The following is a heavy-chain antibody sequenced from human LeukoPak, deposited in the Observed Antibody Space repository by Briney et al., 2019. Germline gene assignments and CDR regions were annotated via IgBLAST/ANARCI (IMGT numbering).Heavy chain of an antibody. J-gene: IGHJ4*02. CDR2: IIPIFGTA. CDR3: ASPAGTTLDYFDY. V-gene: IGHV1-69*13. CDR1: GGTFSSYA. D-gene: IGHD1-7*01. Sequence: SVTVSCTASGGTFSSYAINWVRQAPGQGLEWMGGIIPIFGTANYAQKFQGRVTITADESTSTAYMELSSLRSEDTAVYYCASPAGTTLDYFDYWGQGTLVTVSS.